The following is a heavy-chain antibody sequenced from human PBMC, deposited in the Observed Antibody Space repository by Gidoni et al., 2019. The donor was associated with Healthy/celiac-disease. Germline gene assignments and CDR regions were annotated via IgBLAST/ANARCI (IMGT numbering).Heavy chain of an antibody. V-gene: IGHV5-10-1*03. Sequence: EVQLVQSGAEVKKPGESLRISCKGSGYSFTSYWISWVRQMPGKGLEWMGRIDPSDSYTNYSPSFQGHVTISADKSSSTAYLQWSSLKASDTAMYYCANGRFGELSLFDYWGQGTLVTVSS. CDR2: IDPSDSYT. J-gene: IGHJ4*02. CDR1: GYSFTSYW. D-gene: IGHD3-10*01. CDR3: ANGRFGELSLFDY.